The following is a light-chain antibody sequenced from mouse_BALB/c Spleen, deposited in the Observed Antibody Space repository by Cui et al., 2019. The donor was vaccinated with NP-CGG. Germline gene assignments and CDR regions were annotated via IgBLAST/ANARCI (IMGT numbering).Light chain of an antibody. CDR3: ALWYSNHWV. J-gene: IGLJ1*01. CDR1: IGAVTTSNY. CDR2: GTN. Sequence: QAVVTKESARTTSPGETVTLTCRSSIGAVTTSNYANWVQEKPDHLFTGLIGGTNNRAPGVPARFSGSLIGDKAALTITGAQTEDEAIYFCALWYSNHWVFGGGTKLTVL. V-gene: IGLV1*01.